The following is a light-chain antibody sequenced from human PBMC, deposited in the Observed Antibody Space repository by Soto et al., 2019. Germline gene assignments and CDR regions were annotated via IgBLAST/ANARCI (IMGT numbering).Light chain of an antibody. CDR2: GAS. J-gene: IGKJ5*01. Sequence: EIVLTQSPGTLSLSPGERATLSCRASQSVSNNYLAWYQQKPGQAPRLLIYGASTRATGFPARFSGSGSGTEFTLTISSLQSEDFALYICHQYDGSPITFGQGTRLEIK. V-gene: IGKV3-20*01. CDR1: QSVSNNY. CDR3: HQYDGSPIT.